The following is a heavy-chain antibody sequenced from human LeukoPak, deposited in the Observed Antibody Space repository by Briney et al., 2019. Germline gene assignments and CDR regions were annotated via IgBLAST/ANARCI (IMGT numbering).Heavy chain of an antibody. D-gene: IGHD3-3*01. Sequence: GASVKVSCKASGYTFSDSHMHWVRQAPGQGLEWMGWINTYTGDTRYAQKFQGRVTMTRDTSISTDFMELTSLTSDDTAVYYCARHIDFWSGFSAYGMDVWGQGTTVTVSS. J-gene: IGHJ6*02. CDR3: ARHIDFWSGFSAYGMDV. V-gene: IGHV1-2*02. CDR2: INTYTGDT. CDR1: GYTFSDSH.